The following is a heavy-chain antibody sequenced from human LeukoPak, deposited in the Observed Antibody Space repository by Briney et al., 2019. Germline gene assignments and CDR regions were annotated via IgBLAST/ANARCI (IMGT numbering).Heavy chain of an antibody. V-gene: IGHV1-24*01. CDR3: ATSSRLYCSGGSCYYYYGMDV. CDR1: GYTLTELS. Sequence: GASVKVSCKVSGYTLTELSMHWVRQAPGKGLEWMGGFDPEDGETIYAQKFQGRVTMTGDTSTDTAYMELSSLRSEDTAVYYCATSSRLYCSGGSCYYYYGMDVWGQGTTVTVSS. CDR2: FDPEDGET. D-gene: IGHD2-15*01. J-gene: IGHJ6*02.